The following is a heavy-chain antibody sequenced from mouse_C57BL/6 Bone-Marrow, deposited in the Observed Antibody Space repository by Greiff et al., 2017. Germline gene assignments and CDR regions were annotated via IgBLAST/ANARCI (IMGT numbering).Heavy chain of an antibody. D-gene: IGHD2-10*01. V-gene: IGHV1-55*01. J-gene: IGHJ1*03. CDR3: ARTYYCNYWYFDV. CDR1: GYTFTSYW. CDR2: IYPGSGST. Sequence: QFKLQQPGAELVKPGASVKMSCKASGYTFTSYWITWVKQRPGQGLEWIGDIYPGSGSTNYNEKFKSKATLTVDKSSSTAYMQLSSLTSEDSAFYYCARTYYCNYWYFDVWGTGTTVTVSS.